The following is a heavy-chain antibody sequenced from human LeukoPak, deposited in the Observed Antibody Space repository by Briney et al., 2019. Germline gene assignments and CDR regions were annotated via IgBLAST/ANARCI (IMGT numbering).Heavy chain of an antibody. CDR3: GRVLAGGRFDL. D-gene: IGHD3-16*01. Sequence: GGPLRLSCTASGFIFRTYTMNWVRQAPGKGLEWVSYISSSSGNIYYADSVKGRFTISRDNTKNLLYLQMNSLRAGDTAVYYCGRVLAGGRFDLWGQGTLVTVSS. V-gene: IGHV3-21*06. CDR1: GFIFRTYT. CDR2: ISSSSGNI. J-gene: IGHJ5*02.